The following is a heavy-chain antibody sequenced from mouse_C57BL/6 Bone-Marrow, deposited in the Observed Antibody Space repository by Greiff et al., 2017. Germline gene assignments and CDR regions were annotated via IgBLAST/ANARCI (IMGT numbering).Heavy chain of an antibody. CDR3: AKNRAYGNFYFDY. Sequence: QVQLQQSGPGLVQPSQSLSITCTVSGFSLTSYGVHWVRQSPGKGLEGLGVIWRGGSTDYNAAFMSRLSITKDNSKSQVFFKMNSLQADDTAIYYCAKNRAYGNFYFDYWGQGTTLTVSS. V-gene: IGHV2-5*01. D-gene: IGHD2-1*01. CDR1: GFSLTSYG. CDR2: IWRGGST. J-gene: IGHJ2*01.